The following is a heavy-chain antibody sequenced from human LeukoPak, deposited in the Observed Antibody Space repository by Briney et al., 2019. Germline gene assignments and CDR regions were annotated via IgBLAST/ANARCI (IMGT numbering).Heavy chain of an antibody. V-gene: IGHV4-31*03. CDR1: GGSISSGGYY. J-gene: IGHJ3*02. Sequence: SETLSLTCTVSGGSISSGGYYWSWIRQHPGKGLEWIGYIYYSGSTYYNPSLKSRVTISVDTSKNQFSLKLSSVTAADTAVYYCASGLDYDILTGYYLSAFDIWGQGTMVTVSS. CDR3: ASGLDYDILTGYYLSAFDI. CDR2: IYYSGST. D-gene: IGHD3-9*01.